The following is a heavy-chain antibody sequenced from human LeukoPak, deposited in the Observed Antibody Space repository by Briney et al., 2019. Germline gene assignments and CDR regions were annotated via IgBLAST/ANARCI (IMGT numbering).Heavy chain of an antibody. CDR1: GGSLSSSSYY. Sequence: SETLSLTCSVSGGSLSSSSYYWGWIRQPPGRGLEWIGNIYETGSTNYNPSLKSRVTISVDTSKNQFSLKLSSVTAADTAVYYCVRPHDNSFDFWGQGTMVTVSS. D-gene: IGHD3-9*01. J-gene: IGHJ3*01. CDR2: IYETGST. V-gene: IGHV4-39*01. CDR3: VRPHDNSFDF.